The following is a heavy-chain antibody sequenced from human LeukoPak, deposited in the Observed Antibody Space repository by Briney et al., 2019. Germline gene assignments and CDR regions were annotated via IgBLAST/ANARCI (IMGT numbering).Heavy chain of an antibody. CDR2: FSYGGST. D-gene: IGHD6-13*01. V-gene: IGHV4-39*01. Sequence: SETLSLTCTVSGGSITNSYYFWGWLRQPPGKGLEWIGSFSYGGSTYYNPSLKSRVTISVDTSKNQFSLNLNSVIAADTSVYYCARHRVQGAYSEFDYWGQGTLVAVSS. CDR3: ARHRVQGAYSEFDY. J-gene: IGHJ4*02. CDR1: GGSITNSYYF.